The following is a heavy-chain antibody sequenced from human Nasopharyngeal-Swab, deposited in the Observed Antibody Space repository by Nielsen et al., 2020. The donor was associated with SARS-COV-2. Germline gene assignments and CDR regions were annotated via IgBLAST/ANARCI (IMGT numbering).Heavy chain of an antibody. D-gene: IGHD6-13*01. CDR2: ISGSGGST. CDR1: GFTFSSYA. J-gene: IGHJ6*02. CDR3: AKGEEGYSSSWCSRVYYYGMDV. V-gene: IGHV3-23*01. Sequence: GESLKISCAASGFTFSSYAMSWVRQAPGKGLEWVSAISGSGGSTYYADSVKGRFTISRDNSKNTLYLQMNSLRAEDTAVYYCAKGEEGYSSSWCSRVYYYGMDVWGQGTTVTVSS.